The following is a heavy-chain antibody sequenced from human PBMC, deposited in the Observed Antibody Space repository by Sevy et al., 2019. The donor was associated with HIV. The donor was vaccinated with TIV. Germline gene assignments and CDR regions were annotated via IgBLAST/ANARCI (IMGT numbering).Heavy chain of an antibody. CDR3: ARERGSNILTLGLDF. D-gene: IGHD3-9*01. J-gene: IGHJ4*02. V-gene: IGHV4-61*02. CDR2: IHARGST. Sequence: SETLSLTCTVSAGSISSDSYFWNWIRQPAGKGLEWIGRIHARGSTIYNPSLKSRVTMSVDKSKSQFSLRLTSVTAADSAVYFCARERGSNILTLGLDFWGQGSLVTVSS. CDR1: AGSISSDSYF.